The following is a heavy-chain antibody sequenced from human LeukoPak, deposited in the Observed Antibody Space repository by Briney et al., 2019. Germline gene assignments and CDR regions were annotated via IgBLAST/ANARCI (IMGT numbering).Heavy chain of an antibody. CDR3: ARDLRGYRYGYDS. CDR1: GFTLSSYG. CDR2: ISSSGNSL. Sequence: GGSLRLSCAASGFTLSSYGINWIRQAPGKGLEWVSSISSSGNSLDYADSLKGRFIISRDDAKNSLFLQMDSLRPEDTAIYYCARDLRGYRYGYDSWGQGTLVTVS. D-gene: IGHD5-18*01. V-gene: IGHV3-21*01. J-gene: IGHJ4*02.